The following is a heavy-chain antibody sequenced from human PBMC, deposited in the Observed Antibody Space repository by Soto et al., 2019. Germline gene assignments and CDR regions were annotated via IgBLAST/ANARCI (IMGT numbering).Heavy chain of an antibody. Sequence: PGGSLRLSCAATGFTFSNYGMHWVRQAPGRGLEWVAVIWYDGSNEYYTDSVKGRFTISRDNSRNTLYLQMNSLRAEDTAVYYCARATHYDFWSGYYAHYYGMDVWGQGTTVTVSS. CDR2: IWYDGSNE. V-gene: IGHV3-33*01. J-gene: IGHJ6*02. CDR3: ARATHYDFWSGYYAHYYGMDV. CDR1: GFTFSNYG. D-gene: IGHD3-3*01.